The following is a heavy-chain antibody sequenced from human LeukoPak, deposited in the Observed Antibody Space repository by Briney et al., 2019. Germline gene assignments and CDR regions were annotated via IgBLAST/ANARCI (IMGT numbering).Heavy chain of an antibody. CDR2: ISGFI. J-gene: IGHJ4*02. CDR1: GFTFSSYS. V-gene: IGHV3-48*01. Sequence: GGSLRLSCVGSGFTFSSYSMNWVRQAPGKGLEWIAYISGFIQYADSVKGRFTISRDNSKNTLYLQMNSLRTEDTAMYYCASSRYGYCSSISCYVLSYWGQGTLVTVSS. CDR3: ASSRYGYCSSISCYVLSY. D-gene: IGHD2-2*01.